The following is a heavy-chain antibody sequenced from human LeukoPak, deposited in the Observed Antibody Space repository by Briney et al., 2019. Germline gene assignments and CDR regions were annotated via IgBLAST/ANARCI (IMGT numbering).Heavy chain of an antibody. CDR3: ARDHGTEWFGELLRNYYYYMDV. CDR1: GFTFSSYS. V-gene: IGHV3-21*01. D-gene: IGHD3-10*01. J-gene: IGHJ6*03. Sequence: GGSLRLSCAASGFTFSSYSMNWVRQAPGKGLEWVSSISSSSSYIYYADSVKGRFTISRDNAKNSLYLQMNSLRAEDTAVYYCARDHGTEWFGELLRNYYYYMDVWGKGTTVTVSS. CDR2: ISSSSSYI.